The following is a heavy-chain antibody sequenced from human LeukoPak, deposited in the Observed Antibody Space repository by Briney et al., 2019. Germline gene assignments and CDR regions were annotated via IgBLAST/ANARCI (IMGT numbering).Heavy chain of an antibody. CDR1: GFTVSSNY. Sequence: GGSLRLSCAASGFTVSSNYMSWVRQAPGKGLEWVSVIYSGGSTYYADSVKGRFTISRDNSKDTLYLQMNSLRAEDTAVYYCASGTRGEGGITYYDFWSGYRDDYYYYMDVWGKGTTVTVSS. D-gene: IGHD3-3*01. CDR2: IYSGGST. J-gene: IGHJ6*03. V-gene: IGHV3-53*01. CDR3: ASGTRGEGGITYYDFWSGYRDDYYYYMDV.